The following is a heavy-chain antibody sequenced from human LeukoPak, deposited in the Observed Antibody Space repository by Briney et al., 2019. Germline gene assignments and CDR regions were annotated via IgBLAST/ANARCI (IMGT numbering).Heavy chain of an antibody. CDR3: AKGTHYYDSSGYLPRFDY. Sequence: GWSLRLSCAASGFTFSSYDMHWVRQAPGKGLEWVAVISYDGSNKYYPDSVKGRFTISRDNSKNTLYLQMNSLRAEDTAVYYCAKGTHYYDSSGYLPRFDYWGQGTLVTVSS. D-gene: IGHD3-22*01. J-gene: IGHJ4*02. CDR2: ISYDGSNK. CDR1: GFTFSSYD. V-gene: IGHV3-30*18.